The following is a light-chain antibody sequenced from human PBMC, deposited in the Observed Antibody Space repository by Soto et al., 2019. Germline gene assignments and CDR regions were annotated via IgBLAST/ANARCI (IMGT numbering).Light chain of an antibody. Sequence: QSALTQPASVSGSPGQAITISCSGTSSDVGAFNYVSWYQQHPGKAPKLMIYDVSNRPSGVPGRFSGSKSGTSASLVISGLQAEDEADYYCQSYENSRTGFYVFGTGTKLTVL. CDR1: SSDVGAFNY. J-gene: IGLJ1*01. V-gene: IGLV2-14*03. CDR3: QSYENSRTGFYV. CDR2: DVS.